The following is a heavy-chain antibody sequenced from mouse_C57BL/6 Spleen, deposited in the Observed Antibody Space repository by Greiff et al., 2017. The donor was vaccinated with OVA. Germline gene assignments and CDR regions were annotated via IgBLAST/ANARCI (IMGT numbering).Heavy chain of an antibody. CDR3: AREAPYSNYLAY. CDR2: IYPGSGNT. D-gene: IGHD2-5*01. J-gene: IGHJ3*01. V-gene: IGHV1-76*01. Sequence: QVQLQQSGAELVRPGASVKLSCKASGYTFTDYYINWVKQRPGQGLEWIARIYPGSGNTYYNEKFKGKATLTAEKSSSTAYMQLSSLTSEDSAVYFCAREAPYSNYLAYWGQGTLVTVSA. CDR1: GYTFTDYY.